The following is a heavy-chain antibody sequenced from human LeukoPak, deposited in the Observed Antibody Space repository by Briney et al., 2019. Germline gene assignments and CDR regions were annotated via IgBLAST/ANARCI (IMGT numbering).Heavy chain of an antibody. V-gene: IGHV4-59*08. J-gene: IGHJ4*02. CDR1: GGSISSYY. D-gene: IGHD3-22*01. CDR2: IYYSGST. CDR3: ARHRDYYDSSGYNDY. Sequence: SETLSLTCTVSGGSISSYYWSWIRQPPGKGLEWIGCIYYSGSTNYNPSLKSRVTISVDTSKNQFSLKLSSVTAADTAVYYCARHRDYYDSSGYNDYWGQGTLVTVSS.